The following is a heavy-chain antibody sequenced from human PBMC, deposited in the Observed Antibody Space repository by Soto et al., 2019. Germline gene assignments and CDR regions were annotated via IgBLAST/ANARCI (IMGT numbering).Heavy chain of an antibody. CDR2: IYYSGST. V-gene: IGHV4-59*01. D-gene: IGHD2-2*01. CDR3: ARGSCSSTSCVDV. CDR1: GGSISSYY. Sequence: SETLSLTCTVSGGSISSYYWSWIRQPPGKGLEWIGYIYYSGSTNYNPSLKSRVTISVDTSKNQFSLKLSSVTAADTAMYYCARGSCSSTSCVDVWGQGTTVTVSS. J-gene: IGHJ6*02.